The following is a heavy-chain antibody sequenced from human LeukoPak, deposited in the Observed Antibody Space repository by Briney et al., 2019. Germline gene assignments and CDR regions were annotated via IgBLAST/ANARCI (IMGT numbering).Heavy chain of an antibody. CDR3: ASIRSAGATDYFDY. J-gene: IGHJ4*02. D-gene: IGHD4/OR15-4a*01. CDR1: GFTFSDYY. CDR2: ISSSSSYT. Sequence: PGGSLRLSCAASGFTFSDYYMSWIRQTPGKGLEGGSYISSSSSYTNYADSVKGRFTISRDNAKNSLYLQMNTLRAEDTAVYYCASIRSAGATDYFDYWGQGTLVTVSS. V-gene: IGHV3-11*03.